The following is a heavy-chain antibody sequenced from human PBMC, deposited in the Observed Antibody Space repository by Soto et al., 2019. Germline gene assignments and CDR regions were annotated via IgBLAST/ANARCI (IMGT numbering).Heavy chain of an antibody. CDR3: AKDHITYYYDSSGYYGTDY. D-gene: IGHD3-22*01. CDR2: ISNDGSNK. V-gene: IGHV3-30*18. Sequence: GSLRLSCAASGFSFSTYGMHWVRQAPGKGLEWVAFISNDGSNKYYADSVKGRFTISRDNSKNTLYLQMNSLRAEDTAVYYCAKDHITYYYDSSGYYGTDYWGQGTLVTVSS. CDR1: GFSFSTYG. J-gene: IGHJ4*02.